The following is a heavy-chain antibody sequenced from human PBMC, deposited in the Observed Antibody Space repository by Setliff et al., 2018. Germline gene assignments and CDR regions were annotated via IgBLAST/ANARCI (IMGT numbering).Heavy chain of an antibody. CDR1: GGSISSRTYY. J-gene: IGHJ6*03. Sequence: SETLSLTCNVSGGSISSRTYYWSWIRQPAGKGLEWIGHIYTSWSTNYNPSLKSRVTMSVDTTKNQFSLKLTSVTDADTAVYYCARVSGFLYVDVWGKGTTVTVSS. CDR2: IYTSWST. D-gene: IGHD3-3*01. CDR3: ARVSGFLYVDV. V-gene: IGHV4-61*09.